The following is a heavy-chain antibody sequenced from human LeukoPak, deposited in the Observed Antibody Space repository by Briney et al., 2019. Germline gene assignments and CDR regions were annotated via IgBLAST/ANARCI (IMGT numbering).Heavy chain of an antibody. Sequence: ASEKVSCKASGGTFSSYAISWVRQAPGQGLEWMGGIIPIFGTANYAQKFQGRVAITADESTSTAYMELSSLRSEDTAVYYCAREGHRLRFLEWPRLGHFDYWGQGTLVTVSS. V-gene: IGHV1-69*13. D-gene: IGHD3-3*01. CDR3: AREGHRLRFLEWPRLGHFDY. J-gene: IGHJ4*02. CDR2: IIPIFGTA. CDR1: GGTFSSYA.